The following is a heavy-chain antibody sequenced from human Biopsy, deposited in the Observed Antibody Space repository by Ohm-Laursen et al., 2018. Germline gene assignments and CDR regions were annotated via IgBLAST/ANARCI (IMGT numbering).Heavy chain of an antibody. D-gene: IGHD2-21*01. J-gene: IGHJ4*02. Sequence: SLRLSCAASGFTFTNYAMSWVRQAPGKGLEWVSSISASDDSKYYGDSVKGRFTVSRDNAKNSLSLQMSSLRAEDTAVYYCAKDGGPYCGGCELDYWGQGTLVTVSS. CDR3: AKDGGPYCGGCELDY. V-gene: IGHV3-23*01. CDR2: ISASDDSK. CDR1: GFTFTNYA.